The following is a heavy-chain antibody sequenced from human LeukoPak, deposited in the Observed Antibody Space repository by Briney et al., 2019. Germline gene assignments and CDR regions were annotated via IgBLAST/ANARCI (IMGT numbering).Heavy chain of an antibody. CDR2: ISKDGSNE. V-gene: IGHV3-30*04. CDR3: VRDRGDGYNQIDY. D-gene: IGHD5-24*01. CDR1: GFTFSSYG. Sequence: GGSLRLSCAASGFTFSSYGLHWVRQAPGKGLECVAVISKDGSNEHYADPGKGRFTISRDNSKNTLYLQMNSLRTEDTAVYYCVRDRGDGYNQIDYWGQETLVTVSS. J-gene: IGHJ4*02.